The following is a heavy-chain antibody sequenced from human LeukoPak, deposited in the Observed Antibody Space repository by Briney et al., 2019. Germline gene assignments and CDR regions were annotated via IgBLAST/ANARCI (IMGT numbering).Heavy chain of an antibody. CDR1: GDSISSYY. CDR2: TYPSGST. D-gene: IGHD6-13*01. CDR3: VRSVAVAGKEFDS. V-gene: IGHV4-4*07. Sequence: SETLSLTCTVSGDSISSYYWSWIRQPAGKGLEWIGRTYPSGSTEYNPSLKSRVTMSIDTSKKQFSLKLSSVTSADTAVYYCVRSVAVAGKEFDSWGRGTLVTVSS. J-gene: IGHJ4*02.